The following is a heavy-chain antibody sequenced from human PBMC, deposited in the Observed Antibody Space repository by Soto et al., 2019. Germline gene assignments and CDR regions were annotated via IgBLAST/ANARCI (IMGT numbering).Heavy chain of an antibody. CDR3: TRGRGQPMLDY. CDR2: INHSGST. CDR1: GGSFSGYY. V-gene: IGHV4-34*01. J-gene: IGHJ4*02. D-gene: IGHD6-13*01. Sequence: SETLSLTCAVYGGSFSGYYWSWIRQPPGKGLEWIGEINHSGSTNYNPSLKSRVTISVDTSKNQFSLKLNSVTAADTAVYYCTRGRGQPMLDYWGQGTLVTVSS.